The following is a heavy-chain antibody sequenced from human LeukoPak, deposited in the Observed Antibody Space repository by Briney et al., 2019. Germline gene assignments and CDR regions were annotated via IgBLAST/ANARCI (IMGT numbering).Heavy chain of an antibody. CDR1: GFIVSSNY. CDR2: IYSGGST. J-gene: IGHJ3*02. D-gene: IGHD2-21*02. V-gene: IGHV3-53*01. Sequence: GGSLRLSCAASGFIVSSNYMSWVRQAPGKGLEWVSIIYSGGSTYYADSVKGRFTISRDNSKNTLYLQMNSLRAEDTAVYYCARDPQVTAIHDAFDIWGQGTMVTVSS. CDR3: ARDPQVTAIHDAFDI.